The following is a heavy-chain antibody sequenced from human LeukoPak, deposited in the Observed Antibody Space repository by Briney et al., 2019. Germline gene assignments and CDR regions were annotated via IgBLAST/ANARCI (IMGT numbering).Heavy chain of an antibody. V-gene: IGHV5-51*01. CDR3: ARLAYCSGSSCYSSYAADV. D-gene: IGHD2-15*01. J-gene: IGHJ6*02. CDR2: IYPADSDT. Sequence: KVSCKASGYTFNNHYMYWVRQAPGQGLEWMGIIYPADSDTRYSPSFQGQVTISADKSISTAYLQWNSLKASDTAMYYCARLAYCSGSSCYSSYAADVWGQGTTVTVSS. CDR1: GYTFNNHY.